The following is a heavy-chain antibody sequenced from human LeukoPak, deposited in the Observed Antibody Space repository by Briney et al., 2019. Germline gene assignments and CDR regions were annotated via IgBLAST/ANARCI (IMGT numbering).Heavy chain of an antibody. Sequence: ASVKLSCKASGYTFTNYGITWVRQAPGQGLEWMGWIISSYGNKYYAQKLQGRVTMTTDTSTNTVYMELRSLRSDDTAVYYCARERHTHNAFDLWGQGKTVNVSS. CDR2: IISSYGNK. CDR1: GYTFTNYG. CDR3: ARERHTHNAFDL. D-gene: IGHD2-21*01. V-gene: IGHV1-18*01. J-gene: IGHJ3*01.